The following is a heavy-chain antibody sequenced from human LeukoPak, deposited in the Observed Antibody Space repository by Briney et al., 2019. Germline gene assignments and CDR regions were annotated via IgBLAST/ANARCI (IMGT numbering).Heavy chain of an antibody. D-gene: IGHD2-21*02. CDR2: ISNSGST. CDR1: GGSINRGTFF. V-gene: IGHV4-61*01. Sequence: SETLSFTCAVSGGSINRGTFFWTWIRKPPGKGLEWIGYISNSGSTNYHPSLKSRVTISSDTSKTQFTLKLTSVTAADTAVYYCAREEDLAYCGGDCSPGGMDVWGQGTTVTVSS. CDR3: AREEDLAYCGGDCSPGGMDV. J-gene: IGHJ6*02.